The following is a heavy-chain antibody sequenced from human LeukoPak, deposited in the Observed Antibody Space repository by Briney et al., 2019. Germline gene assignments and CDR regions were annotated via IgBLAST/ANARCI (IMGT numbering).Heavy chain of an antibody. V-gene: IGHV3-23*01. CDR2: ISGSGGST. CDR1: GSPFSSYA. Sequence: GGSLRLSCAASGSPFSSYAMSWVRQAPGKGLEWVSAISGSGGSTYYADSVKGRFTISRDNSKNTLYLQMNSLRAEDTAVYYCAKQQIHSLIQLWSSDYWGQGTLVTVSS. J-gene: IGHJ4*02. D-gene: IGHD5-18*01. CDR3: AKQQIHSLIQLWSSDY.